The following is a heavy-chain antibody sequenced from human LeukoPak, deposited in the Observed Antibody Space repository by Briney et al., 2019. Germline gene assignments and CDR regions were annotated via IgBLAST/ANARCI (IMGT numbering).Heavy chain of an antibody. CDR2: IYYSGST. V-gene: IGHV4-59*01. Sequence: SETLSLTCSVSGGSISSYYWSWIRQPPGKGLEWIGYIYYSGSTNYNPSLKSRVTISVDTSKNQFSLKLSSVTAADTAVYYCARRYCSSTSCYFGDWFDPWGQGTLVTVSS. D-gene: IGHD2-2*01. CDR1: GGSISSYY. J-gene: IGHJ5*02. CDR3: ARRYCSSTSCYFGDWFDP.